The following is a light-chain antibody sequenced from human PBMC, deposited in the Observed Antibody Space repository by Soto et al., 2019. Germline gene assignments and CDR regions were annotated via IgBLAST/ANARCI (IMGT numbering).Light chain of an antibody. CDR1: GSDVGAYNY. V-gene: IGLV2-14*01. CDR2: DVS. CDR3: SSYTSSSTYV. Sequence: QSALTRPASVSGSPGQSIVISCTGTGSDVGAYNYVSWHQQHPGKAPKLLIYDVSNRPSGVSDRFSGSKSGNTASLTISGLQAEDEADYYCSSYTSSSTYVFGTGTKVTVL. J-gene: IGLJ1*01.